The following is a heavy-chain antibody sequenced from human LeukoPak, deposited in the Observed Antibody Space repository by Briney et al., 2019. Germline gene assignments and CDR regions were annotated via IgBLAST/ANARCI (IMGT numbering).Heavy chain of an antibody. J-gene: IGHJ3*01. D-gene: IGHD6-13*01. CDR3: ARLWGGKAATDVAFGL. CDR1: GYSFTNYW. V-gene: IGHV5-51*01. CDR2: IYPSDSGT. Sequence: GESLQIPCKGSGYSFTNYWIGWVRQPPGKGLEWMGIIYPSDSGTRYSPSFQGQVTISADKSTSTAYLQWTTLKTTDTAMYYCARLWGGKAATDVAFGLWGQGTMVTVSS.